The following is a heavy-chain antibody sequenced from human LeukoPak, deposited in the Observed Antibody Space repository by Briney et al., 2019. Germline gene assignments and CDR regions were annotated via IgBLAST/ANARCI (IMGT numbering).Heavy chain of an antibody. CDR2: IYYSGST. V-gene: IGHV4-39*01. J-gene: IGHJ4*02. CDR1: GGSISSSSYY. CDR3: ASPGRRDGYNAFDY. D-gene: IGHD5-24*01. Sequence: PSETLSLTCTVSGGSISSSSYYWGWIRQPPGKGLEWIGSIYYSGSTYYNPSLKSRVTISVDTSKNQFSLKLGSVTAADTAVYYCASPGRRDGYNAFDYWGQGTLVTVSS.